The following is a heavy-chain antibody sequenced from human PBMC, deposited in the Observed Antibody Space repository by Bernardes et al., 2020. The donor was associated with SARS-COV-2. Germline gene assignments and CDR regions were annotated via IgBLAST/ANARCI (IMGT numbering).Heavy chain of an antibody. CDR3: GSVTWNQHDPFEL. Sequence: ASVKVSCKASGYTFTAYYMHWVRQAPGQGLEWMGLINPNSGDINYAQKFQGRVTMTRDTYISTAYMDLRRLGSDETAMYYCGSVTWNQHDPFELWGQGTMRTGSS. D-gene: IGHD1-1*01. J-gene: IGHJ3*01. CDR2: INPNSGDI. V-gene: IGHV1-2*02. CDR1: GYTFTAYY.